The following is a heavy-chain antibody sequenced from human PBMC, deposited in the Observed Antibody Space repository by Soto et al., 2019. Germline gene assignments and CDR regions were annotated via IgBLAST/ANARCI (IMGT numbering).Heavy chain of an antibody. D-gene: IGHD1-26*01. CDR1: EFTFSNYA. V-gene: IGHV3-23*01. CDR2: ISGSGAIT. Sequence: PGGSLRLSCAASEFTFSNYAMSWVRQAPGKGLEWVSTISGSGAITYYADSVKGRFTISRDNSKNTLYLQMNSLRAEDTAVYYCAKAARGGSYFSIDYWGQGTLVTVSS. J-gene: IGHJ4*02. CDR3: AKAARGGSYFSIDY.